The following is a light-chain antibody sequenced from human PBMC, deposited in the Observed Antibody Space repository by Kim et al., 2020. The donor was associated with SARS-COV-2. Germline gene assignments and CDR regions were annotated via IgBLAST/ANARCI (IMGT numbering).Light chain of an antibody. CDR2: KAS. Sequence: ASVGDRVGITCRASQSISSWLAWFQQKPGKAPKLLIHKASTLEGAVPSRFSGSESGTEFTLTISSLQPDDFATYYCQQYKTYPWTFGHGTKVDIK. V-gene: IGKV1-5*03. CDR3: QQYKTYPWT. J-gene: IGKJ1*01. CDR1: QSISSW.